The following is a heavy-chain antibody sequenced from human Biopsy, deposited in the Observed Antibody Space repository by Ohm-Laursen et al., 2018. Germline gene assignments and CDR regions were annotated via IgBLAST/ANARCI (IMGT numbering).Heavy chain of an antibody. CDR3: ARLRGGVVINYSWFDP. V-gene: IGHV4-39*01. D-gene: IGHD3-3*01. CDR2: ISYRGTT. Sequence: GTLSLTCTVSGGSIRSNGFYWGWIRQPPGKGLEWIGSISYRGTTSYNPSLKSRVAISVDTSKNQLSLSLNPVTAADTAVFYCARLRGGVVINYSWFDPWGQGILVTVSS. J-gene: IGHJ5*02. CDR1: GGSIRSNGFY.